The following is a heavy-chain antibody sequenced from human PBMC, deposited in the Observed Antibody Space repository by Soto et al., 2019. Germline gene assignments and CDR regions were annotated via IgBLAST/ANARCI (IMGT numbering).Heavy chain of an antibody. J-gene: IGHJ6*03. CDR1: GCSISRGGYY. V-gene: IGHV4-31*03. Sequence: ASGTLSLTCTFSGCSISRGGYYWSWIRQHPGKGLEWIGYIYYSGSTYYNPSLKSRVTISVDTSKNQFSLKLSSVTAADTAVYYCTAAMYYYYYMDVWGKGTTVTVSS. D-gene: IGHD2-2*01. CDR2: IYYSGST. CDR3: TAAMYYYYYMDV.